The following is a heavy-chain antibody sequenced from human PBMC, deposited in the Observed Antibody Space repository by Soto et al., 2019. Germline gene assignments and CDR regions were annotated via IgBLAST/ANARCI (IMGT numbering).Heavy chain of an antibody. Sequence: SETLSLTCTVSGTSISSYYWSLIRQPPGKGLECISNIHYSGTTNYNPSLASRVTISVDTSKNQFSLKMTSVTAADRAIYFCARAGYDILTVYYKLDYGGQGTLVTVSS. V-gene: IGHV4-59*01. CDR2: IHYSGTT. CDR3: ARAGYDILTVYYKLDY. J-gene: IGHJ4*02. CDR1: GTSISSYY. D-gene: IGHD3-9*01.